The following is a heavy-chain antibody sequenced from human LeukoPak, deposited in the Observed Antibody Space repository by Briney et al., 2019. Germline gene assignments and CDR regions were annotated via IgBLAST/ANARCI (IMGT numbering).Heavy chain of an antibody. V-gene: IGHV3-74*01. Sequence: PGGSLRLSCAASGFTFSSYWMHWVRQAPGKGLVWVSRINTDGSSTSYAGSVKGRFTISRDSSKNTLYLQMNSLRAEDTAFYFCARENGHIYGYAFLDQWGQGTLVTVSS. CDR3: ARENGHIYGYAFLDQ. CDR1: GFTFSSYW. D-gene: IGHD5-18*01. CDR2: INTDGSST. J-gene: IGHJ4*02.